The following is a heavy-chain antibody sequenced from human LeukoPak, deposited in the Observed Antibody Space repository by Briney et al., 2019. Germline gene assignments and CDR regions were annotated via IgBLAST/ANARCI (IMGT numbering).Heavy chain of an antibody. Sequence: GGSLRLSCEASGFTVSSNYMSWVRQAPGKGLEWVSVIYSGGSTYYADSVKGRFSFSRDNSKNTLYLQMNSLRAEDTAVYYCARDHSPEYNSSAGYFLLWGQGTLVTVSS. J-gene: IGHJ1*01. V-gene: IGHV3-66*01. CDR2: IYSGGST. CDR3: ARDHSPEYNSSAGYFLL. CDR1: GFTVSSNY. D-gene: IGHD6-6*01.